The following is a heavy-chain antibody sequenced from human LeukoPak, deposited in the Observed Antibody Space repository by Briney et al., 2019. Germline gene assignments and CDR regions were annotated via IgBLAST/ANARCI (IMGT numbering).Heavy chain of an antibody. CDR1: GGSISTYF. J-gene: IGHJ4*02. V-gene: IGHV4-4*07. Sequence: SETLSLTCTVSGGSISTYFWSWIRQPAGKGLEWIGRIYSSGSTNYSPSLKSRVTMSVDTSENQFSLKLSSVTAADTAVYYCARDQRGSGSYLDYWGQGTPVTVSS. D-gene: IGHD3-10*01. CDR3: ARDQRGSGSYLDY. CDR2: IYSSGST.